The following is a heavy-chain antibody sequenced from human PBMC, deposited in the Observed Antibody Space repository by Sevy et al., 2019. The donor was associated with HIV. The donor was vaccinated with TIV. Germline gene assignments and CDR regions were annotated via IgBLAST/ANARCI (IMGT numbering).Heavy chain of an antibody. CDR2: IKQDGSEK. CDR1: GFTFSSYW. D-gene: IGHD3-10*01. V-gene: IGHV3-7*03. Sequence: GGSLRLSCAASGFTFSSYWMSWVRQAPGKGLEWVANIKQDGSEKYYVDSVKGRFTISRDNAKNSLYLQMNSLRAEDTAVYYCARGGITMVRGRNAFDIWGQRTMVTVSS. J-gene: IGHJ3*02. CDR3: ARGGITMVRGRNAFDI.